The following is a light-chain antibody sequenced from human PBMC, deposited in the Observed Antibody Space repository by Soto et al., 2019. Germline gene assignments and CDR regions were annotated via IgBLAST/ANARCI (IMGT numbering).Light chain of an antibody. CDR1: QSVSNNY. CDR3: QPYGSSGT. J-gene: IGKJ1*01. V-gene: IGKV3-20*01. Sequence: EIVLTQSPGTLSLSPGERATLSCRASQSVSNNYLAWYQQKPGQAPRLLIYGASNRATGIPDRFSGIGSGTDFTLTISRMEPEDFAVYYCQPYGSSGTFSQGTKVDIK. CDR2: GAS.